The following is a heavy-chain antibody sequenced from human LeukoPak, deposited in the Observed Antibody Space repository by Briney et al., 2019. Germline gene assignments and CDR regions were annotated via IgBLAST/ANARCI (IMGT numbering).Heavy chain of an antibody. CDR2: ISGSGGST. CDR1: GTSISNYY. CDR3: AKDRSYYGSGSNSYMDV. V-gene: IGHV3-23*01. J-gene: IGHJ6*03. Sequence: ETLSLTCSVSGTSISNYYWSWIRQAPGKGLEWVSAISGSGGSTYYADSVKGRFTISRDNSKNTLYLQMNSLRAEDTAVYYCAKDRSYYGSGSNSYMDVWGKGTTVTISS. D-gene: IGHD3-10*01.